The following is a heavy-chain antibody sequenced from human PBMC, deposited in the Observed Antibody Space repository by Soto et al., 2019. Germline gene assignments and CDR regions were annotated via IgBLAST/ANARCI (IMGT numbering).Heavy chain of an antibody. CDR1: TGSISSSSYY. J-gene: IGHJ6*02. Sequence: SETLSLTCTVSTGSISSSSYYWGFIRQPPGKGLEWIGSIYYTGRTYYSPSLRSRVAISVDMSKSQFSLKLSSVNAADTAVYYCARRPKSGSFHFHGMDVWVQGTMVTVSS. V-gene: IGHV4-39*01. D-gene: IGHD1-26*01. CDR2: IYYTGRT. CDR3: ARRPKSGSFHFHGMDV.